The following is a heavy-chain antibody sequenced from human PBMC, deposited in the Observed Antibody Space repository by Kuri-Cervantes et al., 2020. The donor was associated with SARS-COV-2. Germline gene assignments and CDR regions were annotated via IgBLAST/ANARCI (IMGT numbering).Heavy chain of an antibody. J-gene: IGHJ4*02. Sequence: SQTLSLTCAVYGGSSSGYYWSWIRQPPGKGLEWVGEINHSGSTNYNPSRKSRVTISVDTSKNQFSLKLSSVTAADTAVYYCASQTEIYGSGSYYFDYWGQGTLVTVSS. CDR1: GGSSSGYY. V-gene: IGHV4-34*01. CDR3: ASQTEIYGSGSYYFDY. CDR2: INHSGST. D-gene: IGHD3-10*01.